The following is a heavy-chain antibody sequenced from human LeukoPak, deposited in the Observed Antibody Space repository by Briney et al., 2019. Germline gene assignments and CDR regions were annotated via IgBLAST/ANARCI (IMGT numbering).Heavy chain of an antibody. J-gene: IGHJ6*02. CDR1: GGSISSYY. D-gene: IGHD2-8*01. Sequence: SETLSLTCTVSGGSISSYYWSWIRQTPGQVPEWIGYIYCSGGTNYNPSLKSRVTISVDTSKKRFSLKLTSVTAADTAVYYCARIMDTAWGMDVWGQGTTVTVSS. CDR2: IYCSGGT. V-gene: IGHV4-59*01. CDR3: ARIMDTAWGMDV.